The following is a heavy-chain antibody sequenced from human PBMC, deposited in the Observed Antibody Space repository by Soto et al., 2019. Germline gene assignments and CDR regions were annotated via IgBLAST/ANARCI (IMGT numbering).Heavy chain of an antibody. CDR1: GFSLSTSGAA. CDR3: AHRQLATFFGLFTQPDVWFDS. V-gene: IGHV2-5*02. CDR2: VYWDDDK. D-gene: IGHD3-3*01. Sequence: QITLKESGPTLVNPTQTLTLTCTFSGFSLSTSGAAVGWIRQPPGKALEWLALVYWDDDKRYSPSIKNRVTITKDTPKNQVVLTLPNPEPGNTATYYGAHRQLATFFGLFTQPDVWFDSWARGPWSPSPQ. J-gene: IGHJ5*01.